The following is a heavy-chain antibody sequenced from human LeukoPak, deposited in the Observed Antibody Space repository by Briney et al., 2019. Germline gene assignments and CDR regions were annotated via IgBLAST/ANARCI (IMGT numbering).Heavy chain of an antibody. CDR3: ASTNFFRVWGSYRYDWFDP. CDR2: INHSGST. D-gene: IGHD3-16*02. V-gene: IGHV4-34*01. CDR1: GGSFSGYY. J-gene: IGHJ5*02. Sequence: SETLSLTCAVCGGSFSGYYWSWIRQPPGKGREWIGEINHSGSTNDNPSLKSRVTISVDTSKHQFSLKLSSVTAADTAVYYCASTNFFRVWGSYRYDWFDPWGQGTLVTVSS.